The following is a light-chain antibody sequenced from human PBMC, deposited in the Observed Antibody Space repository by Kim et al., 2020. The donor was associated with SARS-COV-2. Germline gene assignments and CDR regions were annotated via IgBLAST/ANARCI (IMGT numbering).Light chain of an antibody. J-gene: IGLJ1*01. CDR3: CSYATSRSYG. CDR1: SSDVGAYND. Sequence: QSALTQPASVSGSPGQSITISCTGTSSDVGAYNDVSWYQLHPGKAPELMVFDVSERPSGISNRFSGSKSGNTASLTITGLQAEDEADYYCCSYATSRSYGFGTGTKVTVL. V-gene: IGLV2-14*01. CDR2: DVS.